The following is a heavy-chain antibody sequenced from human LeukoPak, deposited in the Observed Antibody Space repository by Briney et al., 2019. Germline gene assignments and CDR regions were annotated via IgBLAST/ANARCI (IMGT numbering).Heavy chain of an antibody. J-gene: IGHJ4*02. CDR2: ISYDGSNK. V-gene: IGHV3-30*18. Sequence: GGSLRLSCAASGFTFSSYGMHWVRQAPGKGLEWVAVISYDGSNKYYADSVKGRFTISRDNSKNTLYLQVNSRRAEDTAVYYCAKNQPAADSGGADYFDDWGQGTLVTVSS. CDR1: GFTFSSYG. CDR3: AKNQPAADSGGADYFDD. D-gene: IGHD6-13*01.